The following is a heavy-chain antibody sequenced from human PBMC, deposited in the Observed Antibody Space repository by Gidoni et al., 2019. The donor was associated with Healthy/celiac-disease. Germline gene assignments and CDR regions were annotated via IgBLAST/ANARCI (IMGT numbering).Heavy chain of an antibody. CDR1: GCSISSGGYY. CDR3: ARAFPLTHYYDSSGYYYDAFDI. J-gene: IGHJ3*02. V-gene: IGHV4-31*03. Sequence: QVQLQESGPGLVKPSQTLSLTCTVSGCSISSGGYYWRWIRQHPGKGLEWIGYIYYSGSTYYNPSLKSRVPISVDTSKNQFSLKLSSVTAADTAVYYCARAFPLTHYYDSSGYYYDAFDIWGQGTMVTVSS. CDR2: IYYSGST. D-gene: IGHD3-22*01.